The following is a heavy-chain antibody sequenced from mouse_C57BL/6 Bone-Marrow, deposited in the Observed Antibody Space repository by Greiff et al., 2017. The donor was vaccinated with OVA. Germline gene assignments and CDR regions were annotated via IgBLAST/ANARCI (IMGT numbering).Heavy chain of an antibody. V-gene: IGHV1-63*01. D-gene: IGHD1-1*01. CDR1: GYTFTNYW. CDR2: IYPGGGYT. J-gene: IGHJ1*03. Sequence: VQLQQSGAELVRPGTSVKMSCKASGYTFTNYWIGWAKQRPGHGLEWIGDIYPGGGYTNYNEQFKGKATLTADKSSSTASMQFSSLTSEDSAIYYWARESPYYYGSRGCYFDVWGTGTTVTVSS. CDR3: ARESPYYYGSRGCYFDV.